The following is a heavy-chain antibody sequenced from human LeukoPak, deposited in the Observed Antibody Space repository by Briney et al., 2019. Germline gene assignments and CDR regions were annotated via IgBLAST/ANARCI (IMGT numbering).Heavy chain of an antibody. CDR2: INPDKGDT. CDR1: GYSFTTYA. V-gene: IGHV1-3*01. D-gene: IGHD4-17*01. Sequence: ASVKVSCKASGYSFTTYATHWVRQAPGQRLEWMGWINPDKGDTKYSQNFQGRITVTRDTSASTTYMELSSLISAGTAVYYCARRLKGSYGSPFDSWGQGTLVTVSS. CDR3: ARRLKGSYGSPFDS. J-gene: IGHJ4*02.